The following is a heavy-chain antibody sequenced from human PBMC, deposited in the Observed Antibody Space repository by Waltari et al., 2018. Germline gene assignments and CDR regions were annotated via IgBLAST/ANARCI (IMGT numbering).Heavy chain of an antibody. CDR3: ATDRGGYYYYMDV. D-gene: IGHD3-16*01. Sequence: QVQLQESGPGLVKPSQTLSLTCTVSGGSISSGSYYWSWIRQPAGKGLEWIGRIYTSGSTNHNPSLKSRVTISVDTSKNQFSLKLSSVTAADTAVYYCATDRGGYYYYMDVWGKGTTVTVSS. CDR1: GGSISSGSYY. CDR2: IYTSGST. J-gene: IGHJ6*03. V-gene: IGHV4-61*02.